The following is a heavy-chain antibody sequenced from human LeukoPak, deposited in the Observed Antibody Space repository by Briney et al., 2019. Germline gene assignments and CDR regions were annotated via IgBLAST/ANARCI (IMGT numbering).Heavy chain of an antibody. CDR1: GGSISSSSYY. Sequence: SETLSLTCTVSGGSISSSSYYWGWIRQPPGKGLEWIGSMYYSGSPYYNSSLKSRVTISVDTSKNQFSLKLSSVTAADTAVYYCARARNWFDPWGQGTLVTVSS. CDR2: MYYSGSP. CDR3: ARARNWFDP. J-gene: IGHJ5*02. V-gene: IGHV4-39*07.